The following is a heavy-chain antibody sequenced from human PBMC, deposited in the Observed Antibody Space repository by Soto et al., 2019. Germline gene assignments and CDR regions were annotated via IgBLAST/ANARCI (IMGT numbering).Heavy chain of an antibody. CDR3: ARARYSTGQFDF. Sequence: SETLSLTCAVYGGSVNGYYWSWIRQPPGKGLEWIGYIHYSGSTRGSTNYNPSLKSRVTISVDTSKNQFSLNLRSVTAADTAVYYCARARYSTGQFDFWGQGTLVTVSS. D-gene: IGHD6-19*01. CDR2: IHYSGSTRGST. J-gene: IGHJ4*02. V-gene: IGHV4-59*02. CDR1: GGSVNGYY.